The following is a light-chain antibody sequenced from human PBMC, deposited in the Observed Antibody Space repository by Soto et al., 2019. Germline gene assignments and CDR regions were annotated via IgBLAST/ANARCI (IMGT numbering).Light chain of an antibody. CDR1: QGISTY. V-gene: IGKV1-39*01. CDR3: QQSNSITWT. CDR2: AAS. Sequence: DIKMTQSPSTLSASVGDRVTITCRASQGISTYLNWYQQKPGKAPKVLIYAASSLQSGVPSRFSGSGSETDFTLTISSLQPEDFATYSCQQSNSITWTFGQGTKVDI. J-gene: IGKJ1*01.